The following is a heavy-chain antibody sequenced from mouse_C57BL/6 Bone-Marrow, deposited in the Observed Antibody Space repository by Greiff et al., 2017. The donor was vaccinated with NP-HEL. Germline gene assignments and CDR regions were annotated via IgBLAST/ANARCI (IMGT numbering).Heavy chain of an antibody. CDR2: IHPNSGST. D-gene: IGHD2-3*01. Sequence: QVQLQQPGAELVKPGASVKLSCKASGYTFTSYWMHWVKQRPGQGLEWIGMIHPNSGSTNYNEKFKSKATLTVDKSSSTAYMQLSSLTSEDSAVYYGARSYDGYYAYAMDYWGQGTSVTVSS. J-gene: IGHJ4*01. CDR1: GYTFTSYW. V-gene: IGHV1-64*01. CDR3: ARSYDGYYAYAMDY.